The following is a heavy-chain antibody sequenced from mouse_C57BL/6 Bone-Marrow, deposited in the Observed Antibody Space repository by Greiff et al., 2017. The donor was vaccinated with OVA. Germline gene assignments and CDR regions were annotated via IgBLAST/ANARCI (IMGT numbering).Heavy chain of an antibody. Sequence: VKLVESGPGLVAPSQSLSITCTVSGFSLTSYGVHWVRQPPGKGLEWLVVIWSDGSTTYNSALKSRLSISKDNSKSQVFLKMNSLQTDDTAMYYCAINYYGSNYYAMDYWGQGTSVTVSS. J-gene: IGHJ4*01. V-gene: IGHV2-6*03. CDR2: IWSDGST. D-gene: IGHD1-1*01. CDR1: GFSLTSYG. CDR3: AINYYGSNYYAMDY.